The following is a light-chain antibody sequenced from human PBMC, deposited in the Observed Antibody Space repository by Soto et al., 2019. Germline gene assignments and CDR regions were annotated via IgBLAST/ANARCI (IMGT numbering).Light chain of an antibody. CDR3: SSYTTRSTLV. Sequence: QSALTQPASVSGSPGQSITISCTGTSSDIGGYNYVSWYQQHPDKAPKLVTFDVTHRPPGISDRFSGSKSANTASLTISGLQAADEAFYYCSSYTTRSTLVFGGGTKLTVL. V-gene: IGLV2-14*03. CDR2: DVT. CDR1: SSDIGGYNY. J-gene: IGLJ2*01.